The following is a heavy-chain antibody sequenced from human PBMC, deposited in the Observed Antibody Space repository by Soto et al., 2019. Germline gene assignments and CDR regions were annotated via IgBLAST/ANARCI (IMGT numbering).Heavy chain of an antibody. CDR3: AKEVWSGPMDV. CDR1: GFSFSTYS. J-gene: IGHJ6*02. Sequence: GGSLRLSCAASGFSFSTYSMNWVRQAPGKGLEWVAVISYDGSNKYYADSVKGRFTISRDNSKNTLYLQMNSLRAEDTAVYYCAKEVWSGPMDVWGQGTTVTVSS. D-gene: IGHD3-3*01. V-gene: IGHV3-30*18. CDR2: ISYDGSNK.